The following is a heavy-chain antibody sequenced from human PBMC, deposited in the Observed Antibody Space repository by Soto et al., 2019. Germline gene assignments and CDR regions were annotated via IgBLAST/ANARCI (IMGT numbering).Heavy chain of an antibody. D-gene: IGHD3-10*01. Sequence: SQTLSLTCAISGDSVSSNSAAWNWIRQSPSRGLEWLGRTYYRSKWYNDYAVSVKSRITINPDTSKNQFSLQLNSVTPEDTAVYYCARMGITMVRGVTAYYYYGMDVWGQGTTVTVSS. CDR3: ARMGITMVRGVTAYYYYGMDV. CDR2: TYYRSKWYN. J-gene: IGHJ6*02. CDR1: GDSVSSNSAA. V-gene: IGHV6-1*01.